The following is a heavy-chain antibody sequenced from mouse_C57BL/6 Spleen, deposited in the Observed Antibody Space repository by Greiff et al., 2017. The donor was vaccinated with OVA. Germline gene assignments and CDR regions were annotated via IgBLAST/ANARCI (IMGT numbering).Heavy chain of an antibody. Sequence: DVQLQESGPELVKPGASVKMSCKASGYTFTDYNMHWVKQSHGKSLEWIGYINPNNGGTSYNQKFKGKATLTVNKSSSTAYMELRSLTSEDSAVYYCARDYYGSSYVDYWYVDVWGTGTTVTVSS. D-gene: IGHD1-1*01. J-gene: IGHJ1*03. CDR1: GYTFTDYN. CDR3: ARDYYGSSYVDYWYVDV. CDR2: INPNNGGT. V-gene: IGHV1-22*01.